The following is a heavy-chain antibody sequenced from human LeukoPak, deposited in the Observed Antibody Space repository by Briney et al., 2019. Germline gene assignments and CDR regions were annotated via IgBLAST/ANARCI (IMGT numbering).Heavy chain of an antibody. CDR2: INSGSTYT. Sequence: PSETLSLTCAVYGGSFSGYYWSWVRQAPGKGLEWVSSINSGSTYTYYTESVKGRFTVSRDNAKNSLFLQMNSLRAEDTAIYYCARSLTTLTYEGYWGQGTLVTVSS. J-gene: IGHJ4*02. V-gene: IGHV3-21*01. CDR1: GGSFSGYY. D-gene: IGHD1-1*01. CDR3: ARSLTTLTYEGY.